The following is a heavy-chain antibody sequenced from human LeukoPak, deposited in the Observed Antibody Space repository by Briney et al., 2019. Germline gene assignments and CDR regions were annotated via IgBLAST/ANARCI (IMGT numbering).Heavy chain of an antibody. V-gene: IGHV1-18*01. CDR1: GYTFTTYG. CDR2: ISTYNGNP. CDR3: ARDSGRIAANFDY. Sequence: GASVKVSCKASGYTFTTYGISWVRQAPGQGLEWMGWISTYNGNPTYVQNLQGRVTMTTDTSTSTAYMVLRSLRSDDTAVYYCARDSGRIAANFDYWGQGTLVTVSS. J-gene: IGHJ4*02. D-gene: IGHD6-13*01.